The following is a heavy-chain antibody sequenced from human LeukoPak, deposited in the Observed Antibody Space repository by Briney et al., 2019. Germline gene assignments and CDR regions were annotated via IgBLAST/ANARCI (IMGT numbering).Heavy chain of an antibody. CDR2: ISYDGSNK. V-gene: IGHV3-30*04. CDR1: GFTFSSYA. J-gene: IGHJ4*02. CDR3: AKDRGFRCSSTSCYTGPLDY. D-gene: IGHD2-2*02. Sequence: PGGSLRLSCAASGFTFSSYAMHWVRQAPGKVLEWVAVISYDGSNKYYADSVKGRFTISRDNSKNTLYLQMNSLRAEDTAVYYCAKDRGFRCSSTSCYTGPLDYWGQGTLVTVSS.